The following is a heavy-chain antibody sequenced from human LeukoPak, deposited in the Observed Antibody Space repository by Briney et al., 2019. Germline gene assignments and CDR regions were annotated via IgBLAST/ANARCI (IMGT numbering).Heavy chain of an antibody. CDR3: ARAFQLVLETNFDY. J-gene: IGHJ4*02. D-gene: IGHD6-13*01. Sequence: ASVKVSCKASGYTFTSYDINWVRQAPGQGLEWMGWINPNSGGTNYAQKFQGRVTMTRDTSISTAYMELSRLRSDDTAVYYCARAFQLVLETNFDYWGQGTLVTVSS. V-gene: IGHV1-2*02. CDR2: INPNSGGT. CDR1: GYTFTSYD.